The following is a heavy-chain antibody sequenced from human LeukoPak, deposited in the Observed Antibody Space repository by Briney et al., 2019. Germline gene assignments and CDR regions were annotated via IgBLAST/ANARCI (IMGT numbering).Heavy chain of an antibody. CDR1: GYSISSNYY. Sequence: SETLSLTCTVSGYSISSNYYWAWIRQPPGKGLEWIGNMFHSGTTAYNPSLKSRVTMSVDTSKNQFSLKLSSVTAADTAVYYCARGYYGTGFDYWGQGTLVTVSS. J-gene: IGHJ4*02. D-gene: IGHD1-26*01. CDR3: ARGYYGTGFDY. CDR2: MFHSGTT. V-gene: IGHV4-38-2*02.